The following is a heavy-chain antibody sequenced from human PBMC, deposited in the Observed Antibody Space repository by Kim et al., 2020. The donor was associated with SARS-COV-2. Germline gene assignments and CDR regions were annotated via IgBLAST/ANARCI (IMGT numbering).Heavy chain of an antibody. V-gene: IGHV4-39*01. D-gene: IGHD3-22*01. CDR2: IYYSGST. CDR1: GGSISSSSYY. Sequence: SETLSLTCTVSGGSISSSSYYWGWIRQPPGKGLEWIGSIYYSGSTYYNPSLKSRVTISVDTSKNQFSLKLSSVTAADTAVYYCARTRSTYYYDSSGYRAETRRYNWFDPWGQGTLVTVSS. CDR3: ARTRSTYYYDSSGYRAETRRYNWFDP. J-gene: IGHJ5*02.